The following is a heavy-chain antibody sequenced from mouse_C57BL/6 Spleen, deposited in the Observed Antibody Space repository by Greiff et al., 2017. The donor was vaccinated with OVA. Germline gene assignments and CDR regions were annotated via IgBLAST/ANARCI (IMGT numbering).Heavy chain of an antibody. CDR3: ARLLLRPSREAMDY. CDR1: GYTFTSYW. Sequence: VQLQQPGAELVKPGASVKMSCKASGYTFTSYWITWVKQRPGQGLEWIGDIYPGSGSTNYNEKLKSKATLTVDKSSSTAYMQLSSLTSEDSAVYYCARLLLRPSREAMDYWGQGTSVTVSS. J-gene: IGHJ4*01. D-gene: IGHD1-1*01. V-gene: IGHV1-55*01. CDR2: IYPGSGST.